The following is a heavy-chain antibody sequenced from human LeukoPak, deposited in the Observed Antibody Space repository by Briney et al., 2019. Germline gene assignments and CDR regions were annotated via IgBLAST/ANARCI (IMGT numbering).Heavy chain of an antibody. J-gene: IGHJ6*03. V-gene: IGHV4-31*03. Sequence: SETLSLTCTVSGGSISSGGYYWSWIRQHPGKGLEWIGYIYYSGSTYYNPSLKSRVTISVDTSKNQLSLKLSSVTAADTAVYYCARRGGTTVTTYAPYYYYMDVRGKGTTVTVSS. D-gene: IGHD4-17*01. CDR2: IYYSGST. CDR1: GGSISSGGYY. CDR3: ARRGGTTVTTYAPYYYYMDV.